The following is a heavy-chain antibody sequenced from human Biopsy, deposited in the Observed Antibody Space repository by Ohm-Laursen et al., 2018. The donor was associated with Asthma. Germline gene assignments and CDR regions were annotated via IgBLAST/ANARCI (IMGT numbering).Heavy chain of an antibody. V-gene: IGHV1-46*01. CDR2: INPPTGDT. Sequence: ASVKVSCKASGYTFTSYYIHWVRQAPGQGLEWVGIINPPTGDTSYAQKFLGRVTVARDTSTSTVYMELSSLRSEDTAVYYCALSQFDYWGQGTLLTVSS. J-gene: IGHJ4*02. CDR3: ALSQFDY. CDR1: GYTFTSYY.